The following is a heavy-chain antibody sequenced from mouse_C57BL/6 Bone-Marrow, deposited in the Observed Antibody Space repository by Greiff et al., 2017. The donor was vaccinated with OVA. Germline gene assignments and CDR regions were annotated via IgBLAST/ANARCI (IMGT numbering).Heavy chain of an antibody. CDR1: GYTFTDYY. D-gene: IGHD2-10*02. Sequence: EVMLVESGPVLVKPGASVKMSCKASGYTFTDYYMNWVKQSHGKSLEWIGVINPYNGGTSYNQKFKGKATLTVDKSSSTAYMELNSLTSEDSAVYYCARMLSIWYFDVWGTGTTVTVSS. J-gene: IGHJ1*03. V-gene: IGHV1-19*01. CDR3: ARMLSIWYFDV. CDR2: INPYNGGT.